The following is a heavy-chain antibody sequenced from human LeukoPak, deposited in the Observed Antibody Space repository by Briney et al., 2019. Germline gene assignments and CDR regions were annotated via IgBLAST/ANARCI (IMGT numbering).Heavy chain of an antibody. J-gene: IGHJ4*02. CDR1: GFTFSSYA. V-gene: IGHV3-23*01. Sequence: GGSLRLSCAASGFTFSSYAMSWVRQAPGKGLEWVSGISGSGGSTFYADSVKGRFTISRDNSKNTLYLQVNSLRAEDTAVYYCPKDHYDILTGYYPPKNWGQGTPVTVSS. D-gene: IGHD3-9*01. CDR2: ISGSGGST. CDR3: PKDHYDILTGYYPPKN.